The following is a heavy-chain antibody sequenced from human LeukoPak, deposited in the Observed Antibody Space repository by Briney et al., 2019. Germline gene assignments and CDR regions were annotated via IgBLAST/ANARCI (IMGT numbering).Heavy chain of an antibody. D-gene: IGHD3-10*01. V-gene: IGHV1-2*02. CDR1: GYTFTDYY. Sequence: ASVKVSFKASGYTFTDYYMHWVRPAPGQGLEWMGWINPNSGGTNYAQKFQGRVTMTRDTSISTAYMELSRVRSDDTAVYYCARDRLGGGNYNHFDYWGQGTLVTVSS. CDR3: ARDRLGGGNYNHFDY. J-gene: IGHJ4*02. CDR2: INPNSGGT.